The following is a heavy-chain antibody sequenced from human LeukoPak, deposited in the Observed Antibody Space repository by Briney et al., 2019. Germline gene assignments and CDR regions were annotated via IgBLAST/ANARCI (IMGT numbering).Heavy chain of an antibody. CDR1: GGSFSGYY. CDR3: ARGRRGYSYGLSY. V-gene: IGHV4-34*01. J-gene: IGHJ4*02. D-gene: IGHD5-18*01. CDR2: INHSGST. Sequence: SETLSLTCAVYGGSFSGYYWSWIRQPPGKGLEWIGEINHSGSTNYNPSLKSRVTISVDTSKNQFSLKLSSVTAADTAVYYCARGRRGYSYGLSYWGQGTLVTVSS.